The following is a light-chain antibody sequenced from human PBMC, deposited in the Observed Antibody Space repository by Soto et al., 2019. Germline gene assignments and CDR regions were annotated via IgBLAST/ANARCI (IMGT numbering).Light chain of an antibody. Sequence: QSVLTQPPSASGSPGQSVTISCTGTSRDVGGYNFVSWYQQQPGKAPKLLIYEDTKRPSGVPDRFSGSKPGNTASLPVSGLQIGDDADYYCLSHAGYPLWVFGGGTQLTVL. J-gene: IGLJ3*02. V-gene: IGLV2-8*01. CDR3: LSHAGYPLWV. CDR2: EDT. CDR1: SRDVGGYNF.